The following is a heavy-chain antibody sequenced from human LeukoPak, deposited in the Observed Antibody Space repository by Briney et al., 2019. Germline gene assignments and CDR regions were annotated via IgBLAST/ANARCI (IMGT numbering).Heavy chain of an antibody. V-gene: IGHV4-30-4*01. CDR3: AREKSESYCENFDY. J-gene: IGHJ4*02. Sequence: PSETLSPTCTVSGGSISSGDYYWTWIRQPPGKGLEWIGYIYYSGSTYYNPSLKSRVIISVDTSKNQFSLKLSSVTAADTAVYYCAREKSESYCENFDYWGQGTLVTVSS. CDR2: IYYSGST. CDR1: GGSISSGDYY. D-gene: IGHD2-21*01.